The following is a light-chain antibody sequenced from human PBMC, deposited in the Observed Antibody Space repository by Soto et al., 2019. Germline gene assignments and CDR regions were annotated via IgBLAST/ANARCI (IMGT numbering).Light chain of an antibody. CDR1: SSDVGAYNY. CDR3: SSYASSSTVI. J-gene: IGLJ2*01. Sequence: QSALTQPASVSGSPGQSITISCTGTSSDVGAYNYVSWYQQHPVKAPKLMIYDVSSRPSGISNRFSCSKSGNTASLTISGVQAEDEADYYCSSYASSSTVIFGGGTKVTVL. CDR2: DVS. V-gene: IGLV2-14*01.